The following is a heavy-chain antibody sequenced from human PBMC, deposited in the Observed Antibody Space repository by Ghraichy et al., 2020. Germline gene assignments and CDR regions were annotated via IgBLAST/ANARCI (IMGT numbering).Heavy chain of an antibody. CDR1: GYTFTSYG. J-gene: IGHJ6*02. D-gene: IGHD3-10*01. CDR2: ISAYNGNT. V-gene: IGHV1-18*01. Sequence: ASVKVSCKASGYTFTSYGISWVRQAPGQGLEWMGWISAYNGNTNYAQKLQGRVTMTTDTSTSTAYMELRSLRSDDTAVYYRARESMVPYYYGMDVWGQGTTVTVSS. CDR3: ARESMVPYYYGMDV.